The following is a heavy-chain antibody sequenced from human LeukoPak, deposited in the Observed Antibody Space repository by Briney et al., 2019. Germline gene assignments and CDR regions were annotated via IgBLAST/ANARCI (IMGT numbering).Heavy chain of an antibody. CDR3: ARGSSGWYVGGYYFDY. J-gene: IGHJ4*02. V-gene: IGHV1-46*01. CDR1: GYTFTSYH. CDR2: INPSGGST. Sequence: ASVKVSCKASGYTFTSYHMHWVRQAPGQGLEWMGIINPSGGSTSYAQKFQGRVTMTRDTSTSTVYMELSSLRSEDTAVYYCARGSSGWYVGGYYFDYWGQGTLVTVSS. D-gene: IGHD6-19*01.